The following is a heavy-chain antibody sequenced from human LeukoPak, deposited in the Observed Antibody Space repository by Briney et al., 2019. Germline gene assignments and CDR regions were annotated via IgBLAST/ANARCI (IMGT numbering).Heavy chain of an antibody. J-gene: IGHJ5*02. CDR1: GGSISSYY. Sequence: PSETLSLTCTVSGGSISSYYWSWIRQPPGKGLEWIGYIYYSGSTNYNPSLKSRVTISVDTSKNQFSLKLSSVTAADTAVYYCARDRYPSPYSSSWYRRGWFDPWGQGTLVTVSS. V-gene: IGHV4-59*01. D-gene: IGHD6-13*01. CDR2: IYYSGST. CDR3: ARDRYPSPYSSSWYRRGWFDP.